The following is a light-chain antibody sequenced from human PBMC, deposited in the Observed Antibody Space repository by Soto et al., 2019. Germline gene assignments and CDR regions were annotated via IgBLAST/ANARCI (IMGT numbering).Light chain of an antibody. CDR2: DVS. J-gene: IGLJ2*01. Sequence: QSVLTQPASVSGSPGQSITISCTGTSSDVGTYEYVSWYQHHPGKAPKLMIYDVSNRPSGVSDRCSGSKSGNTASLTISGLQAEDEADYYCSSYASNGDVLFGGGTKLTVL. CDR3: SSYASNGDVL. V-gene: IGLV2-14*03. CDR1: SSDVGTYEY.